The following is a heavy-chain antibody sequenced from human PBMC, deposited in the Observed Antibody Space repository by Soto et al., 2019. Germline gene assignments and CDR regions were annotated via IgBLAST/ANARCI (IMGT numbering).Heavy chain of an antibody. V-gene: IGHV4-61*01. CDR3: ARVDYDFWSGYPPDGMDV. CDR1: GGSVSSGSYY. Sequence: SETLSLTCTVSGGSVSSGSYYWRWIRQPPGKGLEWIGYIYYSGSTNYNPSLKSRVTVSVDTSKNQFSLKLSSVTAADTAVYYCARVDYDFWSGYPPDGMDVWGQGTTVTVS. D-gene: IGHD3-3*01. CDR2: IYYSGST. J-gene: IGHJ6*02.